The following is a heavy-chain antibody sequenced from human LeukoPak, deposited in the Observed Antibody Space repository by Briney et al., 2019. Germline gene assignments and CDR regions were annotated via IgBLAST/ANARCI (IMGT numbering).Heavy chain of an antibody. V-gene: IGHV3-48*04. CDR2: ISSSSSTI. CDR1: GFTFSSYS. Sequence: GGSLRLSCAASGFTFSSYSMNWVRQAPGKGLEWVSFISSSSSTIYYADSVKGRFTISRDNAKNSLYLQMNSLRAEDTAVYYCARDRGGSYSAIDYWGQGTLVTVSS. CDR3: ARDRGGSYSAIDY. D-gene: IGHD1-26*01. J-gene: IGHJ4*02.